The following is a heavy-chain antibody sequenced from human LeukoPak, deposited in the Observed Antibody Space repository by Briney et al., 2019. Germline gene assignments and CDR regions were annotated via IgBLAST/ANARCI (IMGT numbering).Heavy chain of an antibody. D-gene: IGHD2-2*01. J-gene: IGHJ4*02. Sequence: PGGSLRLSCAASGFTFSSYSMNWVRQPPGKGLEWVSSISSSSSYIYYADSVKGRFTISRDNAKNSLYLQMNSLRAEDTAVYYCARDDCSSTSCLLIDYWGQGTLVTVSS. CDR1: GFTFSSYS. V-gene: IGHV3-21*01. CDR2: ISSSSSYI. CDR3: ARDDCSSTSCLLIDY.